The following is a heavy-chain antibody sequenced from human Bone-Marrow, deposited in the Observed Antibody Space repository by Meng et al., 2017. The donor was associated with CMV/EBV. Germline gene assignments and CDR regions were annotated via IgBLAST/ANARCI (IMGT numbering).Heavy chain of an antibody. V-gene: IGHV1-58*01. CDR1: GFTFTSSA. D-gene: IGHD6-13*01. Sequence: SVKVSCKASGFTFTSSAVQWVRQARGQRLEWIGWIVVGSGNTNYAQKFQERVTITRDMSTSTAYMELSSLRSEDTAVYYCAGRFGYSSISETVDYWGQGTLVTVSS. CDR2: IVVGSGNT. CDR3: AGRFGYSSISETVDY. J-gene: IGHJ4*02.